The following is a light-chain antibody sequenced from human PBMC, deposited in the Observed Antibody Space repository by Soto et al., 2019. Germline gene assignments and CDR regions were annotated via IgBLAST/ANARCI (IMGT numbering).Light chain of an antibody. V-gene: IGLV2-14*03. CDR2: DVT. CDR3: SSYTISNTLVV. Sequence: QSALTQPASVSGSPGQSITISCTGTSSDVGGYNHVSWYQQPPGKAPKVMIYDVTNRPSGVSNRFSGSKSGNTASLTISGLQAADEADYYCSSYTISNTLVVFGGGTKVTVL. J-gene: IGLJ2*01. CDR1: SSDVGGYNH.